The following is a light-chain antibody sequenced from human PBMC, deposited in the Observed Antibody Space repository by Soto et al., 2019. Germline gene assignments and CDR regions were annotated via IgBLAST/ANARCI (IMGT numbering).Light chain of an antibody. V-gene: IGKV3-20*01. J-gene: IGKJ1*01. CDR3: QQYGSSPWT. Sequence: EIVLTQSPGTLSLSPGERATLSCRASQSVSSSYLAWYQQKPGQAPRPLIYGASSRSIGIPDRFSGSGSGTDFTLTVSGLEPEDFAVYYCQQYGSSPWTFGKGTKVEIK. CDR2: GAS. CDR1: QSVSSSY.